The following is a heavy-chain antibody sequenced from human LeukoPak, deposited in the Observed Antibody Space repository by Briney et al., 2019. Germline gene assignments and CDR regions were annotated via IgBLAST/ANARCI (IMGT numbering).Heavy chain of an antibody. V-gene: IGHV4-34*01. Sequence: PSETLPLTCAVYGGSFSGYYWSWIRQPPGKGLEWIGEINHSGSTNYNPSLKSRVTISVDTSKNQFSLKLSSVTAADTAVYYCARGPTDSGSYPGAFDIWGQGTMVTVSS. D-gene: IGHD1-26*01. J-gene: IGHJ3*02. CDR2: INHSGST. CDR3: ARGPTDSGSYPGAFDI. CDR1: GGSFSGYY.